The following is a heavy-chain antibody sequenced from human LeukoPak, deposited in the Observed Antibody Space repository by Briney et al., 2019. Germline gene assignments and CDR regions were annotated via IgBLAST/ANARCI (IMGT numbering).Heavy chain of an antibody. V-gene: IGHV4-39*01. Sequence: SETLSLTCTVSGGSISSSSYYWGWIRQPPGKGLEWIGSIYYSGSTYYNPSLKSRVTISVDTSKNQFSLKLSSVTAADTAVYYCASGRIGSSWYFDYWGQGTLVTVSS. D-gene: IGHD6-13*01. CDR1: GGSISSSSYY. J-gene: IGHJ4*02. CDR3: ASGRIGSSWYFDY. CDR2: IYYSGST.